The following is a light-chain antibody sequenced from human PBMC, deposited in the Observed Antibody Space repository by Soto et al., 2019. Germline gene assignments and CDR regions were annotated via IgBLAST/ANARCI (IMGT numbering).Light chain of an antibody. Sequence: QSALAQPASVSVSPGQSITISCTGTSDDVGAYNSVSWYQQLPHKAPQVILYKGTQRPSGVSSRFSGSTSGNAASLTISGLQADDEADYFCCSSAPESTYVFGTGTKLPVL. CDR3: CSSAPESTYV. J-gene: IGLJ1*01. V-gene: IGLV2-23*01. CDR2: KGT. CDR1: SDDVGAYNS.